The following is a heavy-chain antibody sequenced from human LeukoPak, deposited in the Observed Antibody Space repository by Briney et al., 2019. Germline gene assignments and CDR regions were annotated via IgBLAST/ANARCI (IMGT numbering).Heavy chain of an antibody. V-gene: IGHV3-30-3*01. CDR2: ISYDGSNK. CDR3: ARDGIGISSSWYGMDV. J-gene: IGHJ6*02. D-gene: IGHD6-13*01. CDR1: GFTFSSYA. Sequence: PGGSLRLSCAASGFTFSSYAMHWVRQAPGKGLEWVAVISYDGSNKYYADSVKGRFTISRDNSKNTLYLQMNSLRAEDTAVYYCARDGIGISSSWYGMDVWGQGTTVTVSS.